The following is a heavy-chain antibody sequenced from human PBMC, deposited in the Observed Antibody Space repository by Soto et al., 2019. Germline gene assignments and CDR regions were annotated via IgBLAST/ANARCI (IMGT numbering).Heavy chain of an antibody. V-gene: IGHV1-2*02. CDR3: ARAVHTMIQGVRFRVDQ. J-gene: IGHJ4*02. CDR1: GHTLTEFS. Sequence: ASVKVSCKISGHTLTEFSIHWVRQAPGKGLEWMGWINPNGGDAKYAQKCQGRVTMTRDTSINTAYMELTRLTSDDTAVYYCARAVHTMIQGVRFRVDQWGQGTLVTVSS. CDR2: INPNGGDA. D-gene: IGHD3-10*01.